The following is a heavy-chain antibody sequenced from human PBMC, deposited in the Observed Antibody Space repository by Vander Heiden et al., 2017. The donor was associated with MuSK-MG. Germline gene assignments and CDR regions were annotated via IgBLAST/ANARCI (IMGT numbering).Heavy chain of an antibody. CDR3: ARGRYSGYDLGYYYYGMDV. J-gene: IGHJ6*02. Sequence: QVQLQQWGAGLLKPSETLSLTCAVYGGSFSGYYWSGIRQPPGKGLEWIGEINHSGSTNYNPSLKRRVTISVDTSKNQFSLKLSSVTAADTAVYYCARGRYSGYDLGYYYYGMDVWGQGTTVTVSS. CDR2: INHSGST. CDR1: GGSFSGYY. V-gene: IGHV4-34*01. D-gene: IGHD5-12*01.